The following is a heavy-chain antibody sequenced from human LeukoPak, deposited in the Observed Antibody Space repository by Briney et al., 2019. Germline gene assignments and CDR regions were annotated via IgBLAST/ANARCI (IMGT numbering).Heavy chain of an antibody. J-gene: IGHJ4*02. CDR2: INSDGSST. Sequence: GRSLRLSCAASGFTFSSYGMHWVRQAPWKGLVWVSRINSDGSSTSYADSVKGRFTISRDNAKNTLYLQMNSLRAEDTAVYYCASGGYYYDNSGYDYWGQGTLVTVSS. D-gene: IGHD3-22*01. CDR1: GFTFSSYG. V-gene: IGHV3-74*01. CDR3: ASGGYYYDNSGYDY.